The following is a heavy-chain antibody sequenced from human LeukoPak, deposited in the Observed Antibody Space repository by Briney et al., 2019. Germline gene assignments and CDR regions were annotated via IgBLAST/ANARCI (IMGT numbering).Heavy chain of an antibody. J-gene: IGHJ4*02. CDR1: GYTFTSYG. CDR2: ISAYNGNT. D-gene: IGHD2-15*01. Sequence: GASVKVSCKASGYTFTSYGISWVRQAPGQGLEWMGWISAYNGNTNYAQKLQGRVTMTTDTSTSTAYMELRSLRSDDTAVYYCAAIRYCSGGGCSELWGQGTLVTVSS. CDR3: AAIRYCSGGGCSEL. V-gene: IGHV1-18*01.